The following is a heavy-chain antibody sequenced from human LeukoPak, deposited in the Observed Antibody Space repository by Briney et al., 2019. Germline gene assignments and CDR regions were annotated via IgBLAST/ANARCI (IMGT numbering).Heavy chain of an antibody. J-gene: IGHJ5*02. D-gene: IGHD3-9*01. V-gene: IGHV4-4*07. CDR3: AREIRYFDWLLNWFDP. Sequence: PSETLSLTCTVSGGSISSYYWSWIRQPARKGLEWIGRIYTSGSTNYNPSLKSRVTMSVDTSKNQFSLKLSSVTAADTAVYYCAREIRYFDWLLNWFDPWGQGTLVTVSS. CDR1: GGSISSYY. CDR2: IYTSGST.